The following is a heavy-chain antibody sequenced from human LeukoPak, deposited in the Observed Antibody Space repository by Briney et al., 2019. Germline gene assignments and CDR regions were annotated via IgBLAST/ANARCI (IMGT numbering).Heavy chain of an antibody. D-gene: IGHD1-1*01. V-gene: IGHV4-39*01. CDR3: ARQTNRGAGNFDS. CDR1: DGSISSSTYY. CDR2: IYYSDST. J-gene: IGHJ4*02. Sequence: PSETLSLTCTVSDGSISSSTYYWGWIRQAPGKGLEWIGTIYYSDSTNYNPSLKSRVTISVDMSKNQLSLNLNSVTAADTAVYYCARQTNRGAGNFDSWGQGTLVTVSS.